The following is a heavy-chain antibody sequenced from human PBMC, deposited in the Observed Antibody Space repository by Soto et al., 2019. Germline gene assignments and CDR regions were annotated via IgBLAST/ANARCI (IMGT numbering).Heavy chain of an antibody. Sequence: SETLSLTCAVSGGSISSDGYSWSWIRQPPGKGLEWIGYIYHSGGPYYNPSLKSRSTISVYRSKNQFSLKLSSVTAADTAVYYCARGLLDGSSGFYLDYWGQGTLVTVSS. V-gene: IGHV4-30-2*01. CDR2: IYHSGGP. D-gene: IGHD3-22*01. J-gene: IGHJ4*02. CDR1: GGSISSDGYS. CDR3: ARGLLDGSSGFYLDY.